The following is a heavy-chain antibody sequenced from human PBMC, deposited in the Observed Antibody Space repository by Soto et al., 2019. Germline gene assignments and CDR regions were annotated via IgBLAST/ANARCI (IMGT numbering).Heavy chain of an antibody. CDR1: GYTFTSYD. D-gene: IGHD3-9*01. Sequence: QVQLVQSGAEVKKPGASVKVSCKASGYTFTSYDINWVRQATGQGLEWMGWMNPNSGNTGYAQKFHGRVTMTRNTSISTAYMELSSLRSEDTAVYYCARRHLRYFDRNFDYWGQGTLVTVSS. J-gene: IGHJ4*02. V-gene: IGHV1-8*01. CDR3: ARRHLRYFDRNFDY. CDR2: MNPNSGNT.